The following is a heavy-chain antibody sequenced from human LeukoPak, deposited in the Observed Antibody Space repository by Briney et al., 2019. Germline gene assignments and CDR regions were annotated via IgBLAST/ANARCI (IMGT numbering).Heavy chain of an antibody. CDR3: ARHRRLSYFDY. V-gene: IGHV4-39*01. CDR1: GGSISSSSYY. D-gene: IGHD2/OR15-2a*01. CDR2: IYFSGGT. Sequence: SATLSPTCTVSGGSISSSSYYWGWIRQPPWKGLEWIGNIYFSGGTYYNPSLKSRVTISVDTSKNQFSLKLSSVTAADTTVYFCARHRRLSYFDYWGQGTLVTVSS. J-gene: IGHJ4*02.